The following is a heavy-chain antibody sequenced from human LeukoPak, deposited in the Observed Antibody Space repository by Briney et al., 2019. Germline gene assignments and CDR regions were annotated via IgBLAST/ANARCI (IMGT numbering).Heavy chain of an antibody. CDR3: ARGGTWIQLWLGY. CDR1: GFTFRSYG. V-gene: IGHV3-30*03. D-gene: IGHD5-18*01. CDR2: ISYDGSNK. Sequence: SGGSLRLSCAASGFTFRSYGMHWVRQAPGKGLEWVAVISYDGSNKYYADSVKGRFTISRDNSKNTLYLQMNSLRAEDTAVYYCARGGTWIQLWLGYWGQGTLVTVSS. J-gene: IGHJ4*02.